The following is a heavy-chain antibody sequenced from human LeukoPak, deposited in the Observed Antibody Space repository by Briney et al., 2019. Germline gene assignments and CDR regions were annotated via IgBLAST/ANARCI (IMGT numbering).Heavy chain of an antibody. CDR3: ARRWQVGAIIDAFDI. CDR2: IYPGDSDT. Sequence: LGESLKISCKGSGYSFTSYWIGWVRQMPGKGLEWMGVIYPGDSDTRYSPSFQGQVTISADKSISTAYLQWSSLKASDTAIYYCARRWQVGAIIDAFDIWGQGTRVTVSS. V-gene: IGHV5-51*01. J-gene: IGHJ3*02. CDR1: GYSFTSYW. D-gene: IGHD1-26*01.